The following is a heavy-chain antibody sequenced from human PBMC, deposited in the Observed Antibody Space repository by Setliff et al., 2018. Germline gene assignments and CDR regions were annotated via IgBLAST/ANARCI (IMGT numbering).Heavy chain of an antibody. CDR1: GGSISSYY. V-gene: IGHV4-59*01. CDR3: ARRLWVSYGSYYYYGMDV. J-gene: IGHJ6*02. CDR2: IYYSGST. D-gene: IGHD5-18*01. Sequence: SETLSLTCTVSGGSISSYYWSWIRQPPGKGLEWIGYIYYSGSTNYNPSLKSRVTISVDTSKNQFSLKLSSVTAADTAVYYCARRLWVSYGSYYYYGMDVWGQGTTVTVSS.